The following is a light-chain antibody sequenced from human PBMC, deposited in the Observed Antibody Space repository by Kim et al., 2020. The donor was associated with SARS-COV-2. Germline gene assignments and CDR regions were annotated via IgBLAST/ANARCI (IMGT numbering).Light chain of an antibody. Sequence: SYELTQPPSVSVSPGQTARITCSGDALPKQYAYWYQQKPGQAPVLVIYKDSERPSGIPERFSGSSSGTTVTLTISGVQAEGEADYYCQSADSSGTYKVFGGGTQLTVL. CDR3: QSADSSGTYKV. J-gene: IGLJ2*01. CDR1: ALPKQY. CDR2: KDS. V-gene: IGLV3-25*03.